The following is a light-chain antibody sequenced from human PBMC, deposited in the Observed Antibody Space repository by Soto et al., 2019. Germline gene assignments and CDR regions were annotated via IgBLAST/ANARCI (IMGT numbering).Light chain of an antibody. CDR2: AAS. Sequence: EIVRTQSPATLSVSPAERATLSCAASQSVSSHLASYQQKPGKAPTPLIYAASTRPSGIPARFSGSGSGTEFTLTISSLQYEDFATYYCQQFNNWTNTFGQGTRLEIK. CDR3: QQFNNWTNT. V-gene: IGKV3-15*01. CDR1: QSVSSH. J-gene: IGKJ5*01.